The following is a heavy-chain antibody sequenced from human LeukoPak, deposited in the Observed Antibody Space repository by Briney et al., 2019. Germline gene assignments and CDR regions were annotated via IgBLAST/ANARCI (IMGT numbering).Heavy chain of an antibody. CDR2: IYYSGST. CDR3: ARQICSSTSCLTFDY. D-gene: IGHD2-2*01. J-gene: IGHJ4*02. CDR1: GGSISSSSYS. Sequence: SETLSLTCTVSGGSISSSSYSWGWIRKPPGKGLEWIGSIYYSGSTYYNPSLKSRVTISVDTSKNQFSLKLSSVTAADTAVYYCARQICSSTSCLTFDYWGQGTLVTVSS. V-gene: IGHV4-39*01.